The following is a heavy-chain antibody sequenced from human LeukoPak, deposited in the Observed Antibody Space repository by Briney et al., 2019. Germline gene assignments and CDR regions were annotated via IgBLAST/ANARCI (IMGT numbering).Heavy chain of an antibody. V-gene: IGHV4-59*12. CDR3: ARGNCGGDCYWGGWFDP. D-gene: IGHD2-21*02. CDR2: IYYSGST. J-gene: IGHJ5*02. Sequence: SETLSLTCTVSGGSISSYYWSWIRQPPGKGLEWIGYIYYSGSTYYNPSLKSRVTISVDTSKNQFSLKLSSVTAADTAVYYCARGNCGGDCYWGGWFDPWGQGTLVTVSS. CDR1: GGSISSYY.